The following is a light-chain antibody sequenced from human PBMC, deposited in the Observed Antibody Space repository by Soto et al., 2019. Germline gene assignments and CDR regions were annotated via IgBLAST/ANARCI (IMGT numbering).Light chain of an antibody. V-gene: IGLV1-44*01. CDR1: SSNIGSNT. J-gene: IGLJ1*01. CDR2: SNN. Sequence: SVLTQPPSASGTPGQRVTISCSGSSSNIGSNTVNWYQQLPGTAPKLFIYSNNQRPSGVPDRFSGSKSGTSASLAISGLQSEDEADYYCAAWDDSLNGLYVFGTGTKVTVL. CDR3: AAWDDSLNGLYV.